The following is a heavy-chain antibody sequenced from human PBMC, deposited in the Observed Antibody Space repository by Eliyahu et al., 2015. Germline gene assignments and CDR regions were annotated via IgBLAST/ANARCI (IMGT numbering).Heavy chain of an antibody. Sequence: QVQLQQSGPGLVKPSQALXLTCXIXGDSVSSNXAAWNWIRQSPSRGLEWLGRTYYRSKWYYDYAVSVKSRITINPDTSKNQFSLQLNSVTPEDTAVYYCARGLPYYFDYWDQGTLVTVSS. CDR2: TYYRSKWYY. J-gene: IGHJ4*02. D-gene: IGHD4-11*01. CDR1: GDSVSSNXAA. V-gene: IGHV6-1*01. CDR3: ARGLPYYFDY.